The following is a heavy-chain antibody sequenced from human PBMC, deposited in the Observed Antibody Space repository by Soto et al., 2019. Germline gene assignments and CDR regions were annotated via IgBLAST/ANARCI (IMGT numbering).Heavy chain of an antibody. CDR3: ARMKLARLDL. V-gene: IGHV1-69*09. CDR1: GVSFNSYG. J-gene: IGHJ4*02. CDR2: ITPNMPLT. Sequence: QVQLLQSGAEVKRPGSSVRVSCKASGVSFNSYGFYWVRQAPGQGLEWLGKITPNMPLTNYAQSFQGRVTITAETATSTSYLELTSLTSEDTVVYYCARMKLARLDLWGQGTLVTVSS.